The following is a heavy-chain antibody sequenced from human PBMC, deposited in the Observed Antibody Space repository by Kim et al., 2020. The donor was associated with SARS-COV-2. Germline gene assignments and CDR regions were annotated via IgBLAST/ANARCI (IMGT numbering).Heavy chain of an antibody. Sequence: VKGRFTISRDDSKNTLYLQMNSLKTEDTAVYYCTTRVDYYDSSGPGAFDIWGQGTMVTVSS. J-gene: IGHJ3*02. D-gene: IGHD3-22*01. V-gene: IGHV3-15*01. CDR3: TTRVDYYDSSGPGAFDI.